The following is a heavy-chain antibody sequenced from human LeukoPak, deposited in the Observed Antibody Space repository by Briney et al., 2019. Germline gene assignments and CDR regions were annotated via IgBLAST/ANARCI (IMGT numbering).Heavy chain of an antibody. Sequence: ASVKVSCKASGYTFTSYDINWVRQATGQGLEWMGWMNPNSGNTGYAQKFQGRVTMTRNTSISTAYMELSSLRSEDTAVYYCARAGQGITIFGVVIMSDYYYCCMDVWGKGTTVTVSS. CDR3: ARAGQGITIFGVVIMSDYYYCCMDV. V-gene: IGHV1-8*01. CDR2: MNPNSGNT. D-gene: IGHD3-3*01. J-gene: IGHJ6*03. CDR1: GYTFTSYD.